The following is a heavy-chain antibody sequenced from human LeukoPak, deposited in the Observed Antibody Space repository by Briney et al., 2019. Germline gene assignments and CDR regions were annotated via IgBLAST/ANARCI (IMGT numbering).Heavy chain of an antibody. CDR1: GFTFSNHW. Sequence: GGSLGLSCTASGFTFSNHWMHWVRQAPGKGLMWVSRINRDGCRTDYADSVKGRFTISRDDAKNTLYLQVNSLRVEDTAVYFCARGGSDTAMAHDYWGQGTLVTVSS. CDR3: ARGGSDTAMAHDY. J-gene: IGHJ4*02. D-gene: IGHD5-18*01. CDR2: INRDGCRT. V-gene: IGHV3-74*01.